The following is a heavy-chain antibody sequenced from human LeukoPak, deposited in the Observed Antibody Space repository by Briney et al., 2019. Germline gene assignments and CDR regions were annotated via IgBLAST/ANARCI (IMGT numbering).Heavy chain of an antibody. J-gene: IGHJ4*02. CDR1: GFTFSSYS. CDR3: AREARGSYFVDY. CDR2: ISSSSYI. V-gene: IGHV3-21*01. D-gene: IGHD1-26*01. Sequence: PGGSLRLSCAASGFTFSSYSMNWVRQAPGKGLEWVSSISSSSYIYYADSVKGRFTISRDNAKNSLYLQMNSLRAEDTAVYYCAREARGSYFVDYWGQGTLVTVSS.